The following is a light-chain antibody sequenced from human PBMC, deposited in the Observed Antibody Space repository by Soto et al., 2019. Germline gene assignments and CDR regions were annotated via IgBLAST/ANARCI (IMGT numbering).Light chain of an antibody. CDR1: SSDIGGYNY. Sequence: QSALTQPASVSGSPGQSITISCTGTSSDIGGYNYVSWYQQHPGKAPKLMIYDVSNRPSGVTNRFSGSKSGNTASLTISGLQAEDEADYYCSSYTRSSTYVVSGGGTKVTVL. CDR3: SSYTRSSTYVV. V-gene: IGLV2-14*01. J-gene: IGLJ2*01. CDR2: DVS.